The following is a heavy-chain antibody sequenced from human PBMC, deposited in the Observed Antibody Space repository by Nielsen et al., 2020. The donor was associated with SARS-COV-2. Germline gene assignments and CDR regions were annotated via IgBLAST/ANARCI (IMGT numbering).Heavy chain of an antibody. Sequence: GSLRLSCAVYGGSFSGYYWSWIRQPPGKGLEWIGEINHSGSTNYNPSLKSRVTISVDKSKNQFSLKLSSVTAADTAVYYCARDLDYYYGMDVWGQGTTVTVSS. CDR2: INHSGST. CDR3: ARDLDYYYGMDV. V-gene: IGHV4-34*01. J-gene: IGHJ6*02. CDR1: GGSFSGYY.